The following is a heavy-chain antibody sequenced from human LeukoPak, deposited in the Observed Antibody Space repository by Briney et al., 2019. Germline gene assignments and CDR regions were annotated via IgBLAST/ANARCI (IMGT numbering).Heavy chain of an antibody. V-gene: IGHV4-59*08. CDR2: IFYSGST. J-gene: IGHJ5*02. D-gene: IGHD1-26*01. CDR3: ARNSGNYLGWFDP. Sequence: NPSETLSLTCTVSGGSISSYFWSWIRQPPGKGLEWIGYIFYSGSTNYNPSLKSRVTISVDTSKNQFSLKMSSVTAADTAMYYCARNSGNYLGWFDPWGQGTLVTVSS. CDR1: GGSISSYF.